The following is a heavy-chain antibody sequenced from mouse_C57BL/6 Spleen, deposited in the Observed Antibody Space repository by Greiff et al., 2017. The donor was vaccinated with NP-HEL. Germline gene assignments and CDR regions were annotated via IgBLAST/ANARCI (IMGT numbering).Heavy chain of an antibody. Sequence: QVQLQQPGAELVRPGTSVKLSCKASGYTFTSYWMHWVKQRPGQGLEWIGVIDPSDSYTNYNQKFKGKATLTVDTSSSPAYMQLSSLTSEDSAVYYCARGYYYGSSSYWYFDVWGTGTTVTVSS. CDR2: IDPSDSYT. D-gene: IGHD1-1*01. J-gene: IGHJ1*03. CDR3: ARGYYYGSSSYWYFDV. V-gene: IGHV1-59*01. CDR1: GYTFTSYW.